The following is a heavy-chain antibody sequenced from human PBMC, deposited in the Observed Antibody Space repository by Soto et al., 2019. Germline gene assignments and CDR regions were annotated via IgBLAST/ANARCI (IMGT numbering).Heavy chain of an antibody. CDR2: ISYDGSNK. D-gene: IGHD5-12*01. V-gene: IGHV3-30*18. CDR3: AKPPRARRDGYITPLDY. Sequence: HPGGSLRLSCAASGFTFSSYGMHWVRQAPGKGLEWVAVISYDGSNKYYADPVKGRFTISRDNSKNTLYLQMNSLRAEDTAVYYCAKPPRARRDGYITPLDYWGQGTLVTVSS. J-gene: IGHJ4*02. CDR1: GFTFSSYG.